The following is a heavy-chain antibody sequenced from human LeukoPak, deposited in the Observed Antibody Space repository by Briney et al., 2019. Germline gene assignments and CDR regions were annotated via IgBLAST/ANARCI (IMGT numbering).Heavy chain of an antibody. CDR2: ISSSSRTV. CDR1: GFTFSSHS. Sequence: GGSLRLSCAASGFTFSSHSMNWIRQAPGKGLEWVSYISSSSRTVYHADSVKGRFTISRDNAKNSLFLQMNSLRGEDTAVYYCARDRCGDHDIDYWGQGVLVTVSS. CDR3: ARDRCGDHDIDY. J-gene: IGHJ4*02. V-gene: IGHV3-48*01. D-gene: IGHD4-17*01.